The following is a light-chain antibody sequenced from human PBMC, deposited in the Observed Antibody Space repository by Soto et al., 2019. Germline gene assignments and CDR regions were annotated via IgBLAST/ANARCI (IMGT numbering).Light chain of an antibody. J-gene: IGLJ1*01. CDR1: SGSVSTANN. CDR3: ALFMGNGISV. Sequence: QTVVTQESSFSVSPGGTVTLTCGLISGSVSTANNPNWYQQTPGQAPRTLMDSTSTRSSGVPDRCSGSILGNKAALTITGAQADDESDYYCALFMGNGISVFVTGTKLTVL. V-gene: IGLV8-61*01. CDR2: STS.